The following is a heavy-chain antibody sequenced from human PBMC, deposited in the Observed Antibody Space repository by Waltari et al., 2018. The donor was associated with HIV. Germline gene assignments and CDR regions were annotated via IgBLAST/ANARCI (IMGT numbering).Heavy chain of an antibody. J-gene: IGHJ6*02. V-gene: IGHV3-23*01. CDR3: VKEHQYSHSWYSYYGMDV. CDR2: ISGSGGST. Sequence: EVQVLESGGALVQPGGSLRLSCAASGFTFSNYGMSWVRQAPGGGLEWVSTISGSGGSTYYADSVKGRFTVSRDNSKNTLYLQRNSLRAEDTAVYFCVKEHQYSHSWYSYYGMDVWGQGTTVTVSS. CDR1: GFTFSNYG. D-gene: IGHD6-13*01.